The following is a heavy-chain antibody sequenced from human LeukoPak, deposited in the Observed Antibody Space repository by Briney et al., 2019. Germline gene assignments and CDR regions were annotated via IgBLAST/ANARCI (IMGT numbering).Heavy chain of an antibody. V-gene: IGHV1-46*01. D-gene: IGHD5-24*01. CDR3: ARDHVEMATSDYYYYGMDV. CDR1: GYTFTSYG. CDR2: INPSGGST. Sequence: GASVKVSCKASGYTFTSYGISWVRQAPGQGLEWMGIINPSGGSTSYAQKFQGRVTMTRDTSTSTVYMELSSLRSEDTAVYYCARDHVEMATSDYYYYGMDVWGQGTTVTVSS. J-gene: IGHJ6*02.